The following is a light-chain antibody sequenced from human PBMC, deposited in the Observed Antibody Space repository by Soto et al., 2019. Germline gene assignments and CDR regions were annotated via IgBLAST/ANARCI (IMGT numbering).Light chain of an antibody. CDR2: AAS. J-gene: IGKJ1*01. CDR1: QSISRF. Sequence: DIQMNQSPSSLSASVGDRVTITCRASQSISRFLNWYQQKSGKPPQLLIYAASSLQSGVPSRFSGSGYGTDFTLTISSLQPEDFATYYCQQTYITPPWTFGQGSKVEIK. V-gene: IGKV1-39*01. CDR3: QQTYITPPWT.